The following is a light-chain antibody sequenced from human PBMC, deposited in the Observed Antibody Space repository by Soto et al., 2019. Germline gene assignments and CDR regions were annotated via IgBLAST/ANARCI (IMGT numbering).Light chain of an antibody. CDR2: KAS. CDR1: QSIGNW. V-gene: IGKV1-5*03. J-gene: IGKJ2*01. CDR3: RPYDRLST. Sequence: DIQMTQSPSTLSASVGDRVSITCRASQSIGNWLALYQQKPGKAPKLLIYKASTLQTGVPSRFDGSRSGTEFTLPNSWLQPDEFATYYCRPYDRLSTFGQGTKLEIK.